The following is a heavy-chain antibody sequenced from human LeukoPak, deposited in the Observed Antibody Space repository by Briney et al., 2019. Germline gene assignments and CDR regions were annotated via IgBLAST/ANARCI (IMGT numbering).Heavy chain of an antibody. CDR2: IRYDGSNK. J-gene: IGHJ3*02. Sequence: PGGSLRLSCAASGFTFSSYGIHWVRQAPGKGLEWVAFIRYDGSNKYYADSVKGRFTISRDNSKNTLYLQMNSLRAEDTAVYYCAKDLTYYYDSSGDDAFDIWGQGTMVTVSS. V-gene: IGHV3-30*02. CDR1: GFTFSSYG. CDR3: AKDLTYYYDSSGDDAFDI. D-gene: IGHD3-22*01.